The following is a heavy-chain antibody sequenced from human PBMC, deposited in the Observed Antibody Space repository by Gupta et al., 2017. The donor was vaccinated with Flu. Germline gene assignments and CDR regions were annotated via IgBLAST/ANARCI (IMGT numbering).Heavy chain of an antibody. CDR1: GFPFSRYW. CDR2: IKQDGSEK. CDR3: ARDHIVGATNFDC. V-gene: IGHV3-7*01. Sequence: EVQLVESGGGLVQPGGSLRLSCGASGFPFSRYWMSWVRQAPGKGLEWVANIKQDGSEKYYVDSVKGRFTSFRDNAKNSLYLQMNSLRAEDTAVYYCARDHIVGATNFDCWGQGTLVTVSS. J-gene: IGHJ4*02. D-gene: IGHD1-26*01.